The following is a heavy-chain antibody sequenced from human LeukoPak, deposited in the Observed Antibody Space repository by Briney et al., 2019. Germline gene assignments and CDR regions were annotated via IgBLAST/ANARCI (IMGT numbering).Heavy chain of an antibody. Sequence: GGSLRLSCAASGFTFSSYGMSWVRQAPGKGLEWVSAISGSGGSTYYADSVKGRFTISRDNSKNTLYLQMNSLRAEDTAVYYCAKDRYYDRYYFDYWGQGILVTVSS. J-gene: IGHJ4*02. CDR1: GFTFSSYG. D-gene: IGHD3-22*01. CDR3: AKDRYYDRYYFDY. V-gene: IGHV3-23*01. CDR2: ISGSGGST.